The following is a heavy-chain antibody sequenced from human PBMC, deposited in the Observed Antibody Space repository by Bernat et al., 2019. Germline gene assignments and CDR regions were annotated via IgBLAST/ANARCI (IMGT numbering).Heavy chain of an antibody. CDR1: GFTFDDYA. V-gene: IGHV3-9*01. J-gene: IGHJ2*01. Sequence: EVQLVESGGGLVQPGRSLRLSCAASGFTFDDYAMHWVRQAPGKGLEWVSGISWNSGSRGYADSVKGRFTISRDNAKNSLYLQMNSLRAEDTAVYYCAKDISADEAPSWYVELWGRGTLVTVSS. CDR3: AKDISADEAPSWYVEL. D-gene: IGHD5-24*01. CDR2: ISWNSGSR.